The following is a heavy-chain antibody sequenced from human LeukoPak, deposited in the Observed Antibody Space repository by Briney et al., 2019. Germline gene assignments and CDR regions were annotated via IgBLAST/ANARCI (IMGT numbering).Heavy chain of an antibody. CDR2: INPNSGGT. CDR1: GYTFTDYY. Sequence: GASVKVSYKASGYTFTDYYMHWVRQAPGQGLEWMGWINPNSGGTNYAQKFQGWVTMTRDTSISTAYMELSRLRSDDTAVYYCARDSGEGVRGVIITGLYYYYGMDVWGQGTTVTVSS. V-gene: IGHV1-2*04. J-gene: IGHJ6*02. D-gene: IGHD3-10*01. CDR3: ARDSGEGVRGVIITGLYYYYGMDV.